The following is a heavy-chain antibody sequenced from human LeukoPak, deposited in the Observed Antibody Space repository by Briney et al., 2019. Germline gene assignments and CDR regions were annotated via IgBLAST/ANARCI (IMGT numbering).Heavy chain of an antibody. Sequence: GRSLRLSCAASGFTFSSYGMHWVRQAPGKGLEGVAFIRYDGSNKYYADSVKGRFTISRDNSKDTLYLQMNGLRAEDTAVYYCAKDQGVTMIVVANDAFDIWGQGTMVTVSS. J-gene: IGHJ3*02. CDR3: AKDQGVTMIVVANDAFDI. V-gene: IGHV3-30*02. CDR1: GFTFSSYG. CDR2: IRYDGSNK. D-gene: IGHD3-22*01.